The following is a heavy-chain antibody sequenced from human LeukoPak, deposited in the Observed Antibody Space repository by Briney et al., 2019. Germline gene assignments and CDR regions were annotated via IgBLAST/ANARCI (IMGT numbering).Heavy chain of an antibody. J-gene: IGHJ4*02. V-gene: IGHV4-59*12. CDR1: GGSISSYY. D-gene: IGHD3-22*01. CDR2: IYYSGST. CDR3: ARLPQSHITMIVVEKNRKYFDY. Sequence: SETLSLTCTVSGGSISSYYCSWIRQPPGKGLEWIGYIYYSGSTNYNPSLKSRVTISVDTSKNQFSLKLSSVTAADTAVYYCARLPQSHITMIVVEKNRKYFDYWGQGTLVTVSS.